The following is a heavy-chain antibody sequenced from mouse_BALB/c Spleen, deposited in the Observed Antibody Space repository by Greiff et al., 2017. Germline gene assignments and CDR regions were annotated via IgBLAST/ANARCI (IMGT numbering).Heavy chain of an antibody. CDR1: GFTFSNYW. J-gene: IGHJ2*01. V-gene: IGHV6-6*02. D-gene: IGHD1-2*01. Sequence: EVMLVESGGGLVQPGGSMKLSCVASGFTFSNYWMNWVRQSPEKGLEWVAEIRLKSNNYATHYAESVKGRFTISRDDSKSSVYLQMNNLRAEDTGIYYCTRQFITTYFDYWGQGTTLTVSS. CDR3: TRQFITTYFDY. CDR2: IRLKSNNYAT.